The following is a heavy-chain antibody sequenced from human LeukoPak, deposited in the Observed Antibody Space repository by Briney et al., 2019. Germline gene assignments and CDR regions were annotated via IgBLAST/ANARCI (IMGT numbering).Heavy chain of an antibody. CDR1: GGSFSDYY. J-gene: IGHJ4*02. Sequence: SETLSLTCAVYGGSFSDYYWSWIRQPPGKGLEWIGEINHSGNTNYNPSLKSRVTISIDTSKNQFSLKLSSVTAADTAVYYCARGSSSGYYPIDYWGQGALVTVSS. D-gene: IGHD3-22*01. CDR3: ARGSSSGYYPIDY. CDR2: INHSGNT. V-gene: IGHV4-34*01.